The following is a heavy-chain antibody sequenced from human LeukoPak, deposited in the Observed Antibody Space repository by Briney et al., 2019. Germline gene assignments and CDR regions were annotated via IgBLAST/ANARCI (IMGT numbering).Heavy chain of an antibody. D-gene: IGHD4-23*01. CDR3: VGVVTDYGGNSVLGFWMLEYYFDY. CDR2: IYYSGST. V-gene: IGHV4-39*01. J-gene: IGHJ4*02. Sequence: KPSETLSLTCTVSGGSISSNSYYWGWIRQPPGKGLEWIGSIYYSGSTYYNPSLKGRVTISVDTSKNQFSLKLSSVTAADTAVYYCVGVVTDYGGNSVLGFWMLEYYFDYWGQGTLVTVSS. CDR1: GGSISSNSYY.